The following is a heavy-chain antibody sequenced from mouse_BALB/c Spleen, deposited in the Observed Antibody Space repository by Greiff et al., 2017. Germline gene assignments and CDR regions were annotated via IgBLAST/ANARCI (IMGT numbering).Heavy chain of an antibody. CDR2: IYPGDGDT. CDR3: APNWEDAMDY. D-gene: IGHD4-1*01. J-gene: IGHJ4*01. Sequence: VKLQESGAELARPGASVKLSCKASGYTFTSYWMQWVKQRPGQGLEWIGAIYPGDGDTRYTQKFKGKATLTADKSSSTAYMQLSSLASEDSAVYYCAPNWEDAMDYWGQGTSVTVSS. CDR1: GYTFTSYW. V-gene: IGHV1-87*01.